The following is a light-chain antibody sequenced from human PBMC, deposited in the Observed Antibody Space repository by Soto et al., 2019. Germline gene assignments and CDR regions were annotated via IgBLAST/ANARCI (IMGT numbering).Light chain of an antibody. V-gene: IGKV3-15*01. Sequence: EIVMTHSPSTVPLXXGDRVTLSCRASQSVSIDLAWYQQKPGQAPRLLIYGASTRATDIPPSFTGSGSGTEFTLTISSLQSEDIAVYYCQQYNNWPWTFGQGTRWIS. J-gene: IGKJ1*01. CDR3: QQYNNWPWT. CDR1: QSVSID. CDR2: GAS.